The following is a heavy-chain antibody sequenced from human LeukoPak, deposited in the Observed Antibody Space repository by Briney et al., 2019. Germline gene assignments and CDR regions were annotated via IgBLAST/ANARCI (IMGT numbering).Heavy chain of an antibody. Sequence: SQTLSLTCAISGDSVSSNSAAWNWIRQSPSRGLEWLGRTYYRSKWYNDYAVSVKIRITINPDTSKNQLSLQLNSVTPEDTAVYYCARDRIIGIGPRNWFDPWGQGTLVTVSS. CDR1: GDSVSSNSAA. CDR3: ARDRIIGIGPRNWFDP. CDR2: TYYRSKWYN. J-gene: IGHJ5*02. V-gene: IGHV6-1*01. D-gene: IGHD3-10*01.